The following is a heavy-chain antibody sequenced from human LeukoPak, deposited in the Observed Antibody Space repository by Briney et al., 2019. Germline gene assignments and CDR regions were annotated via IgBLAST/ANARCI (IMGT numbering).Heavy chain of an antibody. Sequence: ASVKVSCKASGYTFTSYDINWVRQATGQGLEWMGWMNPNSGNTGYAQKFQGRVTMTRNTSISTAYMELSSLRSEDTAVYYCASRPRSGYSIDYWGQGTLVTVSS. V-gene: IGHV1-8*01. CDR2: MNPNSGNT. J-gene: IGHJ4*02. D-gene: IGHD6-19*01. CDR3: ASRPRSGYSIDY. CDR1: GYTFTSYD.